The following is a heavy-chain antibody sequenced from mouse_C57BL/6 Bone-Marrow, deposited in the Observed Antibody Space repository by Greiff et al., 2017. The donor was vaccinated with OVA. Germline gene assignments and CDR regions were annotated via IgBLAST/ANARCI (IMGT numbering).Heavy chain of an antibody. D-gene: IGHD1-1*01. Sequence: EVMLVESGPELVKPGASVKISCKASGYSFTGYYMNWVKQSPEKSLEWIGEINPSTGGTTYNQKFKAKATLTVDKSSSTAYMQLKSLTSEDSAVYYCARSYYVSSGGFAYWGQGTLVTVSA. CDR1: GYSFTGYY. CDR2: INPSTGGT. J-gene: IGHJ3*01. V-gene: IGHV1-42*01. CDR3: ARSYYVSSGGFAY.